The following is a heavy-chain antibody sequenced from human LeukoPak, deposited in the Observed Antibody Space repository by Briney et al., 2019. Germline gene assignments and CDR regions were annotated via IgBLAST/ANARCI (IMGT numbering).Heavy chain of an antibody. J-gene: IGHJ3*02. V-gene: IGHV4-34*01. CDR3: ARGEDTAMGTAFDI. D-gene: IGHD5-18*01. CDR2: INHSGST. CDR1: GGSFSGYY. Sequence: KPSETLSLTCAVYGGSFSGYYWSWIRQPPGKGLEWIGEINHSGSTNYNPSLKSRVTISVDTSKNQFSLKLSSVTAADTAVYYCARGEDTAMGTAFDIWGQGTMVTVSS.